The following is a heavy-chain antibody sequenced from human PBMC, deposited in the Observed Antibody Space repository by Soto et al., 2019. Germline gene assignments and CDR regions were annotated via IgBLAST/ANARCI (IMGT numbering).Heavy chain of an antibody. V-gene: IGHV1-69*13. D-gene: IGHD3-22*01. CDR1: GGTFSSYA. CDR3: ARDRKYYYDSSGYYQGAFDI. J-gene: IGHJ3*02. Sequence: ASVKVSCKASGGTFSSYAISWVRQAPGQGLEWMGGIIPIFGTANYAQKFQGRVTITADESTSTAYMELSSLRSEDTAVYYCARDRKYYYDSSGYYQGAFDIWGQGTMVTVSS. CDR2: IIPIFGTA.